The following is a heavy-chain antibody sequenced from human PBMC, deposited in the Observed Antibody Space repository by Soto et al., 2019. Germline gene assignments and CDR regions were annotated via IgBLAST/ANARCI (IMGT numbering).Heavy chain of an antibody. CDR2: INHSGST. CDR3: ARASGNWTGYYYYMDV. J-gene: IGHJ6*03. V-gene: IGHV4-34*01. Sequence: SETLSLTCAVYGGSFSGYYWSWIRQPPGKGLEWIGEINHSGSTNYNPSLKSRVTISVDTSKNQFSLKLSSVTAADTAVYYCARASGNWTGYYYYMDVWGKGTTVTVSS. CDR1: GGSFSGYY. D-gene: IGHD1-20*01.